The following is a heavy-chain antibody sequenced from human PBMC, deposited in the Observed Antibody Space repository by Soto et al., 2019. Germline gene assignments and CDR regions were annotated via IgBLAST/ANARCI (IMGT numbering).Heavy chain of an antibody. Sequence: SETLSLTCTVSGGSISSYYWSWIRQPPGKGLEWIGYIYYSGSTNYNPSLKSRVTISVDTSKNQFSLKLSSVTAADTAVYYCARDRRLHYGSGSSYYYYGMDVWGQGTTVTVSS. CDR2: IYYSGST. V-gene: IGHV4-59*01. CDR1: GGSISSYY. CDR3: ARDRRLHYGSGSSYYYYGMDV. D-gene: IGHD3-10*01. J-gene: IGHJ6*02.